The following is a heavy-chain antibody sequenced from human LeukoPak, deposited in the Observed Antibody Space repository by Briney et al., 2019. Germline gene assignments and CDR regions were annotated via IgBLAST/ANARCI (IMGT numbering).Heavy chain of an antibody. Sequence: PSETLSLTCTVSRGSISGSIRSYYWSWLRQPPGKGLEWIGYISSSGSTNDNPSLRSRATISVDTSKSQFFLNLSSVSAADTAVYYCARIPLGYSGAYYFDYWGQGTLVTVSP. D-gene: IGHD5-12*01. CDR3: ARIPLGYSGAYYFDY. CDR2: ISSSGST. J-gene: IGHJ4*02. V-gene: IGHV4-4*09. CDR1: RGSISGSIRSYY.